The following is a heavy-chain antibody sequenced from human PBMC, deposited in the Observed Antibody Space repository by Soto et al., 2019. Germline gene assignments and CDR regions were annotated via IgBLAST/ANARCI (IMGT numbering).Heavy chain of an antibody. Sequence: EVQLLESGGGLVQPGGSLRLSCAASGFTFSSFAMTWVRQAPGKGLEWVSAISASGGSTYYADSVKGRFTVSRDNSKNTLCLQMSSLRAEDTAVYYCAKGLSGSQYYDYGMDVWGQGTTVTVSS. CDR2: ISASGGST. D-gene: IGHD1-26*01. CDR1: GFTFSSFA. J-gene: IGHJ6*02. CDR3: AKGLSGSQYYDYGMDV. V-gene: IGHV3-23*01.